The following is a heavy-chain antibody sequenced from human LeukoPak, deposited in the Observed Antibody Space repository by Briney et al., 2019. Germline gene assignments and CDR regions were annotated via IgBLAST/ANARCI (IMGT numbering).Heavy chain of an antibody. V-gene: IGHV4-59*01. J-gene: IGHJ4*02. CDR2: IYYSGST. Sequence: SETLSLTSTVSGGSISSYYWSWIRQPPRKGLERIGYIYYSGSTNYNPSLKSRVTISVDTAKKQFSLKLSSVTAADTAVYYCARLPMVRGVIRCYWGQGTLVTV. CDR1: GGSISSYY. D-gene: IGHD3-10*01. CDR3: ARLPMVRGVIRCY.